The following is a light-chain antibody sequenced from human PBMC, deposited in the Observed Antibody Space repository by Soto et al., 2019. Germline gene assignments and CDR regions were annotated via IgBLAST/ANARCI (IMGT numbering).Light chain of an antibody. J-gene: IGKJ2*01. CDR3: KQFNILYT. V-gene: IGKV1-5*01. CDR2: DAS. CDR1: ENIVKW. Sequence: DIQMSQSPSTLSASVGDRVTITCRASENIVKWLAWYQQKPGRAPKLLIYDASTLESGVPSRFSGSGSGTEFTLTISSLQPEDFATYYCKQFNILYTFGQGTKLEI.